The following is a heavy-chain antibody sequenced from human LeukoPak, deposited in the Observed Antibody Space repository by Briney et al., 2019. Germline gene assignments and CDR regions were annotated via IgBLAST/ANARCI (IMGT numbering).Heavy chain of an antibody. J-gene: IGHJ4*02. D-gene: IGHD2-15*01. CDR1: GFTFSSYA. CDR3: AKRGPVDCSGGSCYSDY. V-gene: IGHV3-23*01. Sequence: PGGSLRLSCAASGFTFSSYAMSWVRQAPGKGLEWVSAISGSGGSTYYADSVKGRFTISRDNSKNTLYLQMDSLRAEDTAVYYCAKRGPVDCSGGSCYSDYWGQGTLVTVSS. CDR2: ISGSGGST.